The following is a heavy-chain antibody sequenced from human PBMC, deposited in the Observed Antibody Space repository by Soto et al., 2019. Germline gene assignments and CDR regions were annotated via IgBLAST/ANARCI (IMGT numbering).Heavy chain of an antibody. CDR3: ARSAVGSGYDLEGHFDY. V-gene: IGHV4-61*01. Sequence: SETLSLTCTVSGGSVSSGSYYWSWIRQPPGKGLEWIGYIYYSGSTNYNPSLKSRVTISVDTSKNQFSLKLSSVTAADTAVYYCARSAVGSGYDLEGHFDYWGQGTLVTVSS. J-gene: IGHJ4*02. D-gene: IGHD5-12*01. CDR1: GGSVSSGSYY. CDR2: IYYSGST.